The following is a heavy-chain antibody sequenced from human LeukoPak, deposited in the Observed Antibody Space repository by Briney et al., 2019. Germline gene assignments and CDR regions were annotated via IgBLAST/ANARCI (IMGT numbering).Heavy chain of an antibody. D-gene: IGHD4-17*01. CDR2: IIPILGIA. CDR1: GGTFSSYT. V-gene: IGHV1-69*02. CDR3: ARVHDYGETN. Sequence: SVKVSCKASGGTFSSYTISWVRQAPGQGREWMGRIIPILGIANYAQKFQGRVTITADKSTSTAFMELSSLRSEDTAVYYCARVHDYGETNWGQGTLVTVSS. J-gene: IGHJ4*02.